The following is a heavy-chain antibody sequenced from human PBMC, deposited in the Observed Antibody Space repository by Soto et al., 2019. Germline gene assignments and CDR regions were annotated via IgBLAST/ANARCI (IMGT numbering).Heavy chain of an antibody. Sequence: PGGSLRLSCAASGFTFSNAWMNWVRQAPGKGLEWVGRIKSKTDGGTTDYAAPVKGRFTISRDDSKNALYLQMNSLKTEDTAVYYCTTESRGYSGYDPFDYWGQGTLVTVSS. V-gene: IGHV3-15*07. CDR2: IKSKTDGGTT. CDR3: TTESRGYSGYDPFDY. D-gene: IGHD5-12*01. J-gene: IGHJ4*02. CDR1: GFTFSNAW.